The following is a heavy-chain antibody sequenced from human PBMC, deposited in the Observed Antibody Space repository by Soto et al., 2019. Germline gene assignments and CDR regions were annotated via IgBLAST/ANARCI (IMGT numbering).Heavy chain of an antibody. CDR3: ARTPGIAAAGYNWFDP. J-gene: IGHJ5*02. V-gene: IGHV3-15*01. CDR2: IKSRTDGGTT. CDR1: GFTFSNAS. D-gene: IGHD6-13*01. Sequence: PGGALRLSCAASGFTFSNASMSWVRQAPGKGLEWVGRIKSRTDGGTTAYPTPVNGRFTISRDDSKNTLYLQMNSLRAEDTAVYYCARTPGIAAAGYNWFDPWGQGTLVTVSS.